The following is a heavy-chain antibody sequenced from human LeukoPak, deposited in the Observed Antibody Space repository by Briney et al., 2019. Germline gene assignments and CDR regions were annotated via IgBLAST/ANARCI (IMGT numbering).Heavy chain of an antibody. CDR3: AKGGRNSEGDY. V-gene: IGHV3-23*01. D-gene: IGHD4-23*01. CDR2: ISDGGAIT. CDR1: GFGFSSYA. J-gene: IGHJ4*02. Sequence: GGPLRLSCAVSGFGFSSYAMTWVRQAPGKGLEWVSAISDGGAITYYADSVKGRFTISRDNSKNTLYLQMNSLRAEDTAVYYCAKGGRNSEGDYWGQGTLVTVSS.